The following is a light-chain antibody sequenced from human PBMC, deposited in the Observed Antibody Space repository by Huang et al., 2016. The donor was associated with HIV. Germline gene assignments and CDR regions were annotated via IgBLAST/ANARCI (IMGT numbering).Light chain of an antibody. J-gene: IGKJ2*01. CDR1: QSVLSNSNNKNY. CDR2: LAS. Sequence: DIVMNQSPDSLAVSLGLRATINCKSSQSVLSNSNNKNYLSWFQQKPGQTPKQLIYLASTRESGVPDRFSGSGSGTDFTLTISGLQAEDVAVYYCQQYYDTPYTFGQGTKLEI. CDR3: QQYYDTPYT. V-gene: IGKV4-1*01.